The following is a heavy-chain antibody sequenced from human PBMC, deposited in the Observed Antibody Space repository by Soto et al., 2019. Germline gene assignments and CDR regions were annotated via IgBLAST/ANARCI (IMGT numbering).Heavy chain of an antibody. D-gene: IGHD5-12*01. CDR1: GGSISSSSYY. J-gene: IGHJ5*02. CDR3: ARHRDIVATNWFDP. V-gene: IGHV4-39*01. CDR2: IYYSGST. Sequence: SETLSLTCTVSGGSISSSSYYWGWIRQPPGKGLEWIGSIYYSGSTYYNPSLKSRVTISVDTSKNQFSLKLSSVTAADTAVYYCARHRDIVATNWFDPWGQGTLVTVSS.